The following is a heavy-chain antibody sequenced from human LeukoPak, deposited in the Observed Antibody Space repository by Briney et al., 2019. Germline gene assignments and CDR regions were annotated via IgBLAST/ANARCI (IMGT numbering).Heavy chain of an antibody. CDR2: ISSSSSTI. D-gene: IGHD5-18*01. CDR3: ARDNSGYSYGYGDY. J-gene: IGHJ4*02. V-gene: IGHV3-48*01. Sequence: PGGTLRLSCAASGFTFSSYSMNWVRQAPGKGLEWVSYISSSSSTIYYADSVKGRFTISRDNAKNSLYLQMNSLRAEDTAVYYCARDNSGYSYGYGDYWGRGTLVTVSS. CDR1: GFTFSSYS.